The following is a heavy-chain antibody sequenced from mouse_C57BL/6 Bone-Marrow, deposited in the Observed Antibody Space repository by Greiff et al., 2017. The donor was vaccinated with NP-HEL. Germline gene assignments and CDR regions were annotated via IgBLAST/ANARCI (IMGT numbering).Heavy chain of an antibody. J-gene: IGHJ2*01. CDR2: INPYNGGT. CDR1: GYTFTDYY. Sequence: VQLQQSGPVLVKPGASVKMSCKASGYTFTDYYMNWVKQSHGKSLEWIGVINPYNGGTSYNQKFKGKATLTVDKSSSTAYMELNSLTSEDSAVYYCARWGTTVVATGYFDYWGQGTTLTVSS. D-gene: IGHD1-1*01. CDR3: ARWGTTVVATGYFDY. V-gene: IGHV1-19*01.